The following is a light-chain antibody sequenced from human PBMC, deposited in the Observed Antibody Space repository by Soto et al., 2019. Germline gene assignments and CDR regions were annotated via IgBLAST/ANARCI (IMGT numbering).Light chain of an antibody. J-gene: IGKJ2*01. Sequence: DIQMTQSPSTLSASVGDRVTITCRASQYISSWLAWYQQKPGKAPKPLIYDASSLESGVPSTFSGSRSGTEFTLTISSLQPDDFATYYCQQYEGYPYTFGQGTKLEIK. CDR1: QYISSW. CDR2: DAS. V-gene: IGKV1-5*01. CDR3: QQYEGYPYT.